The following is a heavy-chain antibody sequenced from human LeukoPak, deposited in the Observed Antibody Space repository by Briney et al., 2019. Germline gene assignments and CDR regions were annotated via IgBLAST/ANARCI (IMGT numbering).Heavy chain of an antibody. V-gene: IGHV3-53*01. CDR1: GFTVSSNY. CDR2: IYSGGST. D-gene: IGHD2-2*02. CDR3: ARDHCSSTSCYTPDAFDI. Sequence: GGSLRLSCAASGFTVSSNYMSWVRQAPGKGLEWVSVIYSGGSTYYADSVKGRFTISRDNSKNTLYLQMNSLRAEDTAVYYCARDHCSSTSCYTPDAFDIWGQGTMVTVSS. J-gene: IGHJ3*02.